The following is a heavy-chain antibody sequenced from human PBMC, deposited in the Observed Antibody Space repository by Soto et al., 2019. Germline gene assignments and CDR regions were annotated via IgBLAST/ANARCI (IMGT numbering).Heavy chain of an antibody. J-gene: IGHJ4*02. CDR2: ISYDGSNK. CDR3: ARDPGVDTAMVKLYFDY. CDR1: GFTFSSYA. V-gene: IGHV3-30-3*01. D-gene: IGHD5-18*01. Sequence: GGSLRLSCAASGFTFSSYAMHWVRQAPGKGLEWVAVISYDGSNKYYADSVKGRFTISRDNSKNTLYLQMNSLRAEDTAVYYCARDPGVDTAMVKLYFDYCGQGTLVT.